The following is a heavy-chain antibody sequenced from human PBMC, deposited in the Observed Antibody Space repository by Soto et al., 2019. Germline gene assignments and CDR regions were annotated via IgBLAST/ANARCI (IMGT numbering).Heavy chain of an antibody. CDR2: ISGSGDST. CDR1: GFTFSSYA. J-gene: IGHJ4*02. Sequence: EVQLLESGGGLVQPGGSLRLSCAASGFTFSSYAMRWVRQAPVKGLEWVSAISGSGDSTYYADSGKGRFTISRDNSKNPLYLQMNSLRAEDTAVDYCARRGSGSYFDYWGQGTLVTVSS. CDR3: ARRGSGSYFDY. V-gene: IGHV3-23*01. D-gene: IGHD1-26*01.